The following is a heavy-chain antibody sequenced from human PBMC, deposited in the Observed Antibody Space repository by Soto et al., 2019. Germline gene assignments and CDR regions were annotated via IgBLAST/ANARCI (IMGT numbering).Heavy chain of an antibody. CDR3: AKDRGIVVVPAADYSSGWYSPKTEAKRGYKWFDS. V-gene: IGHV3-23*01. CDR2: SSGSGGST. J-gene: IGHJ5*01. D-gene: IGHD2-2*01. Sequence: PXGSLRLSFAASGFTFSSYAMSWVRQAPGKGLDWVSASSGSGGSTYYADSVKGRFTISRDNSKNTLYLQMNSLRAEDTAVYYCAKDRGIVVVPAADYSSGWYSPKTEAKRGYKWFDSWGQGTLVTVSS. CDR1: GFTFSSYA.